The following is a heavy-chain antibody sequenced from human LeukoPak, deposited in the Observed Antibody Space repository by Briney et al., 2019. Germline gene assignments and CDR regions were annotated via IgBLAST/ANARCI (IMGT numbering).Heavy chain of an antibody. D-gene: IGHD1-1*01. V-gene: IGHV3-15*01. CDR1: GFTFSNAW. J-gene: IGHJ4*02. Sequence: GGSLRLSCAASGFTFSNAWMSWVRQAPGKGLEWVGRIKSKTDGGTTDYAAPVKGRFTISRDDSKNTLYLQMNSLKTEDTAVYYCTTGAEWNDPEDYWGQGTLVTVSS. CDR2: IKSKTDGGTT. CDR3: TTGAEWNDPEDY.